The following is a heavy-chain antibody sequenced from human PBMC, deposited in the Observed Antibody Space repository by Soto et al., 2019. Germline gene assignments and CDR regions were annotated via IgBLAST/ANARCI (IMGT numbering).Heavy chain of an antibody. Sequence: ASVKVSCKASGYTFSNYCISWVRQAPGQGLEWMGWIGAYNGNTNYAQKLQGRVTMTTDTSTSTAYMELRSLRSDDTAVYYCAKEGGSYPMSNWGQGTLVTVSS. CDR2: IGAYNGNT. V-gene: IGHV1-18*01. J-gene: IGHJ4*02. D-gene: IGHD1-26*01. CDR1: GYTFSNYC. CDR3: AKEGGSYPMSN.